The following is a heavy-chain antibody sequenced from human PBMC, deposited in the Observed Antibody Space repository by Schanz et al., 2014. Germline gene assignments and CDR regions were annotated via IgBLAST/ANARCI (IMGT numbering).Heavy chain of an antibody. CDR3: ARGIGGYGANNYFDY. D-gene: IGHD5-12*01. CDR2: INTGSGDT. V-gene: IGHV1-3*04. Sequence: QVQLVQSGAEVKKPGASVKVSCKASEYSFTSYSMHWVRQAPGQRLEWMGWINTGSGDTKYSQNFQGRVTITRDTSASTAYMELSSLRSEDTAVYSCARGIGGYGANNYFDYWGQGTLVTVSP. CDR1: EYSFTSYS. J-gene: IGHJ4*02.